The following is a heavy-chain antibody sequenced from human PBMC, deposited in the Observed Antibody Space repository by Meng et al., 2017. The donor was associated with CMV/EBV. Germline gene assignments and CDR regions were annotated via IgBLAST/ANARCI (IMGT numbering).Heavy chain of an antibody. CDR3: ARDRGLAARPDV. Sequence: SVKVSCKASGGTFSSYAISWGRQATGQGLEWMGGISHILGIANDAQKFQGRVTITADKSTSTAYMELSSLRSEDTAVYYCARDRGLAARPDVWGQGTTVTVSS. V-gene: IGHV1-69*10. CDR1: GGTFSSYA. D-gene: IGHD6-6*01. J-gene: IGHJ6*02. CDR2: ISHILGIA.